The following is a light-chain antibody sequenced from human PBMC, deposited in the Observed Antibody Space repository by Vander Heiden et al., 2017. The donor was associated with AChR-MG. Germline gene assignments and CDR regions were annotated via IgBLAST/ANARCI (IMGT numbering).Light chain of an antibody. J-gene: IGLJ7*01. V-gene: IGLV7-43*01. CDR3: LLNYGTYAV. Sequence: QTVLTQEPSLTVSPGGPFTLTCSSSTGAVPRGFYPNWFQKKPGQAPRPLIVGKTYKHAWTPARFSGSLRGGKAALTLSGVQPEDEAEYYCLLNYGTYAVFGGGTQLTVL. CDR1: TGAVPRGFY. CDR2: GKT.